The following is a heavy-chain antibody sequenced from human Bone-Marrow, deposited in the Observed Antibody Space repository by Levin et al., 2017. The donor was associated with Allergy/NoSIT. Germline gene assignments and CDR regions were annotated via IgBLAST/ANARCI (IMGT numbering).Heavy chain of an antibody. CDR1: GYSFTSYW. CDR2: IDPSDSYT. Sequence: KVSCKDSGYSFTSYWISWVRQMPGKGLEWMGRIDPSDSYTNYSPSFQGHVTISADKSISTAYLQWSSLKASDTAMYYCATTHRSSWYLPPVWGKGTTVSVSS. D-gene: IGHD6-13*01. CDR3: ATTHRSSWYLPPV. J-gene: IGHJ6*04. V-gene: IGHV5-10-1*01.